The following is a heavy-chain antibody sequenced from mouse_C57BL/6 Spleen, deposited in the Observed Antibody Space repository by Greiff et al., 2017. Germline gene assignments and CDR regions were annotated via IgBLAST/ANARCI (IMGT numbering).Heavy chain of an antibody. J-gene: IGHJ3*01. CDR2: IHPYDSDT. CDR3: ARGAHAY. D-gene: IGHD1-3*01. V-gene: IGHV1-74*01. CDR1: GYTFTSYW. Sequence: QVQLQQPGAELVKPGASVKVSCKASGYTFTSYWMHWVKQRPGQGLEWIGRIHPYDSDTNYNQKFKGKATLTVDKSSSQAYMQLSSLTAEVSAVYYCARGAHAYWGQGTLVTVAA.